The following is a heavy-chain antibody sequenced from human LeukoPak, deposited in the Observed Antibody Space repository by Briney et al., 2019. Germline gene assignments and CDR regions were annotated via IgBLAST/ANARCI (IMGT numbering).Heavy chain of an antibody. CDR2: INPSGGST. Sequence: ASVTVSCKASGYTFTSYYMHWVRQAPGQGLEWMGIINPSGGSTSYAQKFQGRVTMTRDTSTSTVYMELSSLRSEGTAVYYCARDGGWLQLGGQNWFDPWGQGTLVTVSS. J-gene: IGHJ5*02. CDR1: GYTFTSYY. CDR3: ARDGGWLQLGGQNWFDP. V-gene: IGHV1-46*01. D-gene: IGHD5-24*01.